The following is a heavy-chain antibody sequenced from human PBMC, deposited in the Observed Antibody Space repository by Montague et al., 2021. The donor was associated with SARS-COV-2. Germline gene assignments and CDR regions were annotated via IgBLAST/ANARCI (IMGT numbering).Heavy chain of an antibody. CDR3: ARRGGGEVFARFMYWYFDV. J-gene: IGHJ2*01. V-gene: IGHV4-59*13. D-gene: IGHD2-21*01. CDR1: GGSITNYY. CDR2: IYYSGSETT. Sequence: SETLSLTCSVAGGSITNYYWGWVRQYPGKGLEWIGYIYYSGSETTXSNPSVESRVSITVDTSENQFSLKFTSVTAADTAVYYCARRGGGEVFARFMYWYFDVWSRGSLVTVSS.